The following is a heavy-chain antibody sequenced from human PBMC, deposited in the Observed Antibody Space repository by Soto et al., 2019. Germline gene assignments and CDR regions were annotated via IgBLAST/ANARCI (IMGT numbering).Heavy chain of an antibody. D-gene: IGHD3-16*02. CDR3: AKALGELSPESYDY. J-gene: IGHJ4*02. CDR1: GFTFSDYA. Sequence: PGGSLRLSCAASGFTFSDYAMHWVRQAPGKGLEWVAVISFDGSERYHADSVKGRFTISRDNSKNTLNLQMDSLRVDDTAVYYCAKALGELSPESYDYWGKGTLVTVSS. V-gene: IGHV3-30*18. CDR2: ISFDGSER.